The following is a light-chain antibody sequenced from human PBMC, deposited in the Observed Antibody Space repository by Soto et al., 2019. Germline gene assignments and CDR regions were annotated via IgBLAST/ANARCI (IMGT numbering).Light chain of an antibody. V-gene: IGKV1-9*01. Sequence: DIQLTQSPSFLSASVGDRVTITCRASQGIAGYLAWYQQKPRKAPKLLIYAASTLQSGVTSRFSGSGSGTEFTLIISSLQPEDFATYYCQHLNTYPFTFGPGTKVEIK. CDR3: QHLNTYPFT. J-gene: IGKJ3*01. CDR1: QGIAGY. CDR2: AAS.